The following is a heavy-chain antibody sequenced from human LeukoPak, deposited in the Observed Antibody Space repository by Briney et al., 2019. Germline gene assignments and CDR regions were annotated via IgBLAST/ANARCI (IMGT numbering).Heavy chain of an antibody. V-gene: IGHV4-39*07. Sequence: SETLSLTCTVSGGSFSSSSYYWGWIRQPPGKGLEWIGIIYYSGSTYYNPSLKSRVTISVDTSKNQFSLKLSSVTAADTAVYYCASWGGNPEAFDYWGQGTLVTVSS. J-gene: IGHJ4*02. D-gene: IGHD4-23*01. CDR1: GGSFSSSSYY. CDR3: ASWGGNPEAFDY. CDR2: IYYSGST.